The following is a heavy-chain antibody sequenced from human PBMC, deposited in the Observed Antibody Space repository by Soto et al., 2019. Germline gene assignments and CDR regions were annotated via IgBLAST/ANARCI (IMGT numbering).Heavy chain of an antibody. V-gene: IGHV4-30-4*02. D-gene: IGHD5-18*01. CDR2: IYHSGST. CDR1: GGSSSGGDYS. CDR3: PPGWIHLWA. J-gene: IGHJ5*02. Sequence: PSETLSPTCTVSGGSSSGGDYSWSWFRQPPGKGLEWIGYIYHSGSTYYNPSLESRVSISVDTSRNQFSLKLSSVTAADTAVYYCPPGWIHLWAWGQGTLVTVS.